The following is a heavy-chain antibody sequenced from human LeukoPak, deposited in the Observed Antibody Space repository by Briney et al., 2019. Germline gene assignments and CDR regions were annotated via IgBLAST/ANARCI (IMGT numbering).Heavy chain of an antibody. CDR2: INHSGST. CDR1: GGSFSGYY. Sequence: SETLSLTCAVYGGSFSGYYWSWIRQPPGKGREWIGEINHSGSTNYNPSLKSRVTISVDTSKNQFSLKLSSVTAADTAVYYCARCSDEYSSSWYGDHDAFDIWGQGTMVTVSS. V-gene: IGHV4-34*01. CDR3: ARCSDEYSSSWYGDHDAFDI. J-gene: IGHJ3*02. D-gene: IGHD6-13*01.